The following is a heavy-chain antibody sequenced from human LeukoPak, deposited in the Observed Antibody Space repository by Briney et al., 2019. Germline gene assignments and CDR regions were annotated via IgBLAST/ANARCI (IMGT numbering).Heavy chain of an antibody. CDR2: ISGSGGST. V-gene: IGHV3-23*01. CDR1: GFTFSSYA. Sequence: PGGSLRLSCAASGFTFSSYAMSWVRQAPGKGLEGVSAISGSGGSTYYADSVKGRFTISRDNSKNTLYLQMNSLRAEDTAVYYCAKVWLRTGTFDYWGQGTLVTVSS. CDR3: AKVWLRTGTFDY. D-gene: IGHD5-12*01. J-gene: IGHJ4*02.